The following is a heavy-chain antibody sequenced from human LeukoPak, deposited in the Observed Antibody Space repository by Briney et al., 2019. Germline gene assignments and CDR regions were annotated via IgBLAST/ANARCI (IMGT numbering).Heavy chain of an antibody. V-gene: IGHV3-23*01. Sequence: GESLSLSCAASGFTLSSNAKSWVRPPPAKGMEWVAGMSRTSGSPYYAESVKGRFTISRDNSKNTVYLQMNSLRAEDTGLYYCARAGDYGTACYHWGQGTLVTVSS. CDR2: MSRTSGSP. CDR3: ARAGDYGTACYH. D-gene: IGHD4/OR15-4a*01. J-gene: IGHJ5*02. CDR1: GFTLSSNA.